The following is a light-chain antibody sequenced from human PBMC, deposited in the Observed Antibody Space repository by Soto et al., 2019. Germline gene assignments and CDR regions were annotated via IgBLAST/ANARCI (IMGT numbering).Light chain of an antibody. CDR2: GAF. CDR1: QSVSSSY. CDR3: QQLLSYPIT. J-gene: IGKJ5*01. Sequence: EIVLTQSPGTLSLSPGERSTLSCSASQSVSSSYLAWYQQKPGQAPRLLIYGAFKRATGIPDRFSGSGSGTEFTLTISSLQPDDFATYYCQQLLSYPITFGQGTRLEIK. V-gene: IGKV3-20*01.